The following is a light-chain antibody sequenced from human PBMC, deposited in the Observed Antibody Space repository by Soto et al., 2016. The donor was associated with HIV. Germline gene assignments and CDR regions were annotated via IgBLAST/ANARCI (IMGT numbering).Light chain of an antibody. Sequence: YELTQAPSMSVSPGQTARIICSGDALPKQYAYWYQQKPGQAPVLVIYKDTERASGIPERFSGSSSGTKVTLTISGVQAGDAADYYCQSTDISGHYRVFGGGTKLTVL. CDR2: KDT. CDR3: QSTDISGHYRV. CDR1: ALPKQY. V-gene: IGLV3-25*03. J-gene: IGLJ3*02.